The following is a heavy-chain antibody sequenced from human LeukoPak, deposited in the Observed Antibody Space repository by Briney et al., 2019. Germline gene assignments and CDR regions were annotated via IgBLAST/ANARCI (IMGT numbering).Heavy chain of an antibody. D-gene: IGHD4-23*01. CDR1: GGSISSSSYY. CDR2: IYYSGST. J-gene: IGHJ6*03. Sequence: SETLSLTCTVSGGSISSSSYYWGWIRQPPGKGLEWIGSIYYSGSTYYNPSLKSRVTISVDTSKNQFSLKLSSVTAADTAVYYCAKSADNPQSGGNSHYYYYMDVWGKGTTVSVSS. V-gene: IGHV4-39*01. CDR3: AKSADNPQSGGNSHYYYYMDV.